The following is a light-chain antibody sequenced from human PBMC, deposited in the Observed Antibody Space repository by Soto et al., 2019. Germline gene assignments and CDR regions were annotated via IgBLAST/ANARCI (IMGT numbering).Light chain of an antibody. J-gene: IGLJ3*02. CDR2: DNY. Sequence: QSVLTQPPSMSAAPGQRVTISCSGDSSNMGINYVSWFQQFPGTAPKLLIYDNYYRPSGIPDRFSGSKSGTSATLGITGLHTGDEADYYCATWNRDMTVGFGGGTKVTVL. CDR1: SSNMGINY. CDR3: ATWNRDMTVG. V-gene: IGLV1-51*01.